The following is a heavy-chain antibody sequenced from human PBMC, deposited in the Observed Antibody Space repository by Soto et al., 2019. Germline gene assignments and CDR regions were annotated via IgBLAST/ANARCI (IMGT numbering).Heavy chain of an antibody. CDR2: ISGSGGST. CDR1: GFTFGSYA. Sequence: PGGSLRLSCAASGFTFGSYAMSWVGQAPGKGLEWVSAISGSGGSTYYADSVKGRFTISRDNSKNTLYLQMNSLRAEDTAVYYCAKSVKIGTSSSSDPPFLYFDYWGQGTLVTVSS. J-gene: IGHJ4*02. CDR3: AKSVKIGTSSSSDPPFLYFDY. V-gene: IGHV3-23*01. D-gene: IGHD6-13*01.